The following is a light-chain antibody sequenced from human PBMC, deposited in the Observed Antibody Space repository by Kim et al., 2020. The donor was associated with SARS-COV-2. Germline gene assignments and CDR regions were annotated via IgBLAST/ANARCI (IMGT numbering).Light chain of an antibody. V-gene: IGKV3-15*01. Sequence: EIVMTQSPATLSVSPGERATLSCRASQSVSSNLDWYQQKPGQAPRRLIYGASTRATGIPARFSGSGSGTEFTLTISSLQSEDFAVYYCQQYYNWPQSFGQGTKVDIK. CDR3: QQYYNWPQS. CDR2: GAS. J-gene: IGKJ1*01. CDR1: QSVSSN.